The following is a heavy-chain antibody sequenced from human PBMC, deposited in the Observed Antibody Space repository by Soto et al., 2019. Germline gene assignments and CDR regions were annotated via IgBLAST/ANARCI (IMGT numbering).Heavy chain of an antibody. CDR2: IRNKGNNYAT. J-gene: IGHJ4*02. CDR3: TSRRDWTAVDPLDY. CDR1: GFAFSDSA. V-gene: IGHV3-73*01. Sequence: GGSLRLSCAASGFAFSDSAMRWVRQASGKGLEWVGRIRNKGNNYATAYTASVKGRFTISRDDSKNTVYLQMNSLKVDDTAVYYCTSRRDWTAVDPLDYWGLGTLVTVSS. D-gene: IGHD5-18*01.